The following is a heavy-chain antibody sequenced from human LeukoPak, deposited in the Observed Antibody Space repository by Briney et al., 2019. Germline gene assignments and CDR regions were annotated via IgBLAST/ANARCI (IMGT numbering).Heavy chain of an antibody. D-gene: IGHD5-18*01. CDR2: ISSSSSYI. V-gene: IGHV3-21*01. CDR3: AREKSGYSYGPHGY. CDR1: GFTFSSYI. J-gene: IGHJ4*02. Sequence: GGSLRLSCAASGFTFSSYIINWVRQAPGKGLEWVSSISSSSSYIYYADSVKGRFTISRDNDKNSLYLQMNSLRAEDTAVYYCAREKSGYSYGPHGYWGQGTLVTVSS.